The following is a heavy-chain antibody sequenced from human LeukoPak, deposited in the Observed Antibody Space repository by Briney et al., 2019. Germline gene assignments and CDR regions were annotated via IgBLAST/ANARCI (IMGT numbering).Heavy chain of an antibody. CDR1: GFTFSSYS. V-gene: IGHV3-48*04. J-gene: IGHJ4*02. Sequence: GGSLRLSCAASGFTFSSYSMNWVRQAPGKGLEWVSYISSSSSTIYYADSVKGRFTISRDNAKNSLYLQMNSLRAEDTAVYYCARATLWFGEFDVDYWGQGTLVTVSS. CDR2: ISSSSSTI. CDR3: ARATLWFGEFDVDY. D-gene: IGHD3-10*01.